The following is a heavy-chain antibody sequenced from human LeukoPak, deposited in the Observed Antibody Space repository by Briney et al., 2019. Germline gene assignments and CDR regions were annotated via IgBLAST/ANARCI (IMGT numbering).Heavy chain of an antibody. V-gene: IGHV3-21*01. Sequence: GGSLRLSCAASGFTFSSYSMNWVRQAPGKGLEWVSSISSRSSYIYHADSVKGRFTISRDNAKNSLFLQMNSLRAEDTAVYFCAKSTRAVMAMMDVWGKGTTVTVSS. CDR3: AKSTRAVMAMMDV. D-gene: IGHD3-16*01. CDR1: GFTFSSYS. J-gene: IGHJ6*04. CDR2: ISSRSSYI.